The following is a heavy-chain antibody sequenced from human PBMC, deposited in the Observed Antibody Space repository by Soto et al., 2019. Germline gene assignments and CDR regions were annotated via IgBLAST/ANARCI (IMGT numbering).Heavy chain of an antibody. CDR2: ITSDTLTI. Sequence: EVQLVESGGGLVRPGESLRLSCAASGFKFNIYSMNWIRQAPGKGLEWVSYITSDTLTIRYADSVRGRFIISRDNAGNSVFLQMNSLRDEDTATSYCARSVEGHFDYWGQGALVTVSS. CDR1: GFKFNIYS. D-gene: IGHD6-19*01. V-gene: IGHV3-48*02. J-gene: IGHJ4*02. CDR3: ARSVEGHFDY.